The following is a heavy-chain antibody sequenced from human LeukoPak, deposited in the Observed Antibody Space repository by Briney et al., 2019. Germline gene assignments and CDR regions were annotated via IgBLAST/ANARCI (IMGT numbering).Heavy chain of an antibody. CDR1: NGSINFYY. D-gene: IGHD3-10*01. J-gene: IGHJ1*01. CDR2: IYYSGST. CDR3: ARFYYYGSGSYYSLASGYFQH. V-gene: IGHV4-59*01. Sequence: SETLSLTCTVSNGSINFYYWSWLRQPPGKGLEWIGYIYYSGSTNYNPSLKSRVTISVDTSKNQFSLKLSSVTAADTAVYYCARFYYYGSGSYYSLASGYFQHWGQGTLVTVSS.